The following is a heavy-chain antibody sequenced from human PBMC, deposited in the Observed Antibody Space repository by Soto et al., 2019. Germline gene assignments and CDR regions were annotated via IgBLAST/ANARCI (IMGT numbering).Heavy chain of an antibody. J-gene: IGHJ6*02. Sequence: QVQLVESGGGVVQPGRSLRLSCAASGFTFSSYGMHWVRQAPGKGLEWVAVIWYDGSNKYYADSVKGRFTISRDNSKNTLYLQMNSLRAEDTAVYYCARREAFGYYYGMDVWGQGTTVTVSS. V-gene: IGHV3-33*01. CDR2: IWYDGSNK. D-gene: IGHD3-16*01. CDR1: GFTFSSYG. CDR3: ARREAFGYYYGMDV.